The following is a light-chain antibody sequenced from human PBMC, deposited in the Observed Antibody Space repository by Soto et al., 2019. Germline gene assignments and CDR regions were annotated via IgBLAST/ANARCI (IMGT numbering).Light chain of an antibody. Sequence: QSVLTQPPSASGTPGQRVTISCSGSRSNIGNNAVSWYQQLPGTAPKLLIYNNNQRPSGVPDRFSGSKSGTSASLAISVLQSEDEADDYCAAWDDSRNARGVFGGGTKLTVL. CDR3: AAWDDSRNARGV. CDR2: NNN. CDR1: RSNIGNNA. J-gene: IGLJ3*02. V-gene: IGLV1-44*01.